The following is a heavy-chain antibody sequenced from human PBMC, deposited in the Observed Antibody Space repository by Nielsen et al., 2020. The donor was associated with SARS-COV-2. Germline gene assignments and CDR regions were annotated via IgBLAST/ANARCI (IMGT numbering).Heavy chain of an antibody. V-gene: IGHV3-48*01. J-gene: IGHJ4*02. Sequence: GESLKISCAASGFTFSNYAMNWVRQAPGKGLEWVSYISSSSSTIYYADSVKGRFTISRDNAKNSLYLQMNSLRAEDTAVYYCAREYDYGDYWGQGTLVTVSS. CDR2: ISSSSSTI. CDR3: AREYDYGDY. CDR1: GFTFSNYA.